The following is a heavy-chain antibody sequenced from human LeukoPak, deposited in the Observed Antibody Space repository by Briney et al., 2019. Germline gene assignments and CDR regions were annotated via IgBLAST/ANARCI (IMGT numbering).Heavy chain of an antibody. CDR3: AKDRTYGDCIDY. CDR1: GFTFSSYS. Sequence: GGSLRLSCAASGFTFSSYSMNWVRQAPGKGLEWVSLISWDGGSTYYADSVKGRFTISRDNSKNSLYLQMNSLRAEDTALYYCAKDRTYGDCIDYWGQGTLVTVSS. D-gene: IGHD4-17*01. V-gene: IGHV3-43D*03. J-gene: IGHJ4*02. CDR2: ISWDGGST.